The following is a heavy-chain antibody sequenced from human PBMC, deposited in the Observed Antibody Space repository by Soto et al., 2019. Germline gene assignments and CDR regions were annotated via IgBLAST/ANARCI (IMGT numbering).Heavy chain of an antibody. D-gene: IGHD2-21*02. CDR1: EGTFSSYG. J-gene: IGHJ5*02. CDR2: IFPIYETV. Sequence: QVSLVQSGAEVKKAGSSVKVSCKASEGTFSSYGISWVRQAPGQGLEWMGGIFPIYETVTYAQRFQGRLTISADESTSTAYMELSSLRPADTAVYYCARDLVVTAKCLDPWGQGTLVTVSS. V-gene: IGHV1-69*01. CDR3: ARDLVVTAKCLDP.